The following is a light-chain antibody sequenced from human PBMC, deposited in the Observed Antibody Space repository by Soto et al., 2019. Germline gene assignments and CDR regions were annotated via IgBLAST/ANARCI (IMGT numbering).Light chain of an antibody. CDR3: GTWDDSLSAV. CDR2: ENN. J-gene: IGLJ2*01. V-gene: IGLV1-51*02. CDR1: SSNIVNNY. Sequence: QSVLTQPPSVSAAPGQKVTISCSGSSSNIVNNYVSWYQQLPGTAPKLLIYENNKRPSGIPDRFSGSKSGTSATLGITGLQTGDEADYYCGTWDDSLSAVFGGGTKLTVL.